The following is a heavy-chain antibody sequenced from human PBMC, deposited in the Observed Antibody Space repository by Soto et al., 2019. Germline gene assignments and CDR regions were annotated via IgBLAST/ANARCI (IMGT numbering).Heavy chain of an antibody. Sequence: SETLSLACTFSGCPTSRYYWRWIRQPPGRGLEGIGYIYYRGSTNYNPSLQSRGTIAVDTSKTRFSLKLSSVTAADTAGYYWARDLRRYCSSTSCHRWFDPWGQGTLVTVS. CDR3: ARDLRRYCSSTSCHRWFDP. J-gene: IGHJ5*02. D-gene: IGHD2-2*01. CDR2: IYYRGST. CDR1: GCPTSRYY. V-gene: IGHV4-59*01.